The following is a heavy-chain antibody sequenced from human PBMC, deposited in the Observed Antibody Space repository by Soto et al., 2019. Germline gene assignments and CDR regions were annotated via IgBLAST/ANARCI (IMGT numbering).Heavy chain of an antibody. CDR2: VYYTGST. J-gene: IGHJ4*02. V-gene: IGHV4-61*08. CDR1: GASVSSGDYY. CDR3: ARGRSRPGY. Sequence: PSETLSLTCTASGASVSSGDYYWNWIRQPPGKGLEWIGCVYYTGSTTYNPSLKSRVTISIDTSKNQFSLKLSSVTAADTAVYYCARGRSRPGYWGQGTLVTVSS.